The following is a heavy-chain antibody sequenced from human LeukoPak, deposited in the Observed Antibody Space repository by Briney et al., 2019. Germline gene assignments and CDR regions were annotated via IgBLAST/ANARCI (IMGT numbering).Heavy chain of an antibody. CDR2: IWYDGSNK. CDR3: AKGTQYGGDSYFDY. V-gene: IGHV3-33*06. Sequence: GGSLRLSCAASGFTFSSYGMHWVRQAPGKGLEWVAVIWYDGSNKYYADSVKGRFTISRDNSKNTLYLQMNSLRAEDTAVYYCAKGTQYGGDSYFDYWGQGTLVTVSS. D-gene: IGHD4-23*01. CDR1: GFTFSSYG. J-gene: IGHJ4*02.